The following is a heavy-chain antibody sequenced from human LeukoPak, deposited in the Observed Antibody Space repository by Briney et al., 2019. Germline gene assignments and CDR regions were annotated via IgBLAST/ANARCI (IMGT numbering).Heavy chain of an antibody. V-gene: IGHV4-4*02. J-gene: IGHJ4*02. CDR1: GGSITSSNW. Sequence: SGTLSLTCAVSGGSITSSNWWSWVRQPPGKGLEWIGEIYHSGSTNYNPSLKSRVTISVDKSKNQFSLKLTSVTAADAAVYYCARLTRAYDYDSHTYFDYWGQGTLVTVSS. CDR3: ARLTRAYDYDSHTYFDY. D-gene: IGHD3-22*01. CDR2: IYHSGST.